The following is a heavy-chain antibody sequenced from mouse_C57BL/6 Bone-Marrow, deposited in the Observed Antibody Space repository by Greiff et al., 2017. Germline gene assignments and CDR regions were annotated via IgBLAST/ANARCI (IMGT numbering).Heavy chain of an antibody. V-gene: IGHV3-6*01. CDR1: GYSITSGYY. CDR3: ARGGYYGLFDY. CDR2: ISYDGSN. Sequence: EVKVEESGPGLVKPSQSLSLTCSVTGYSITSGYYWNWIRQFPGNKLEWMGYISYDGSNNYNPSLKNRISITRDTSKNQFFLKLNSVTTEDTATYYCARGGYYGLFDYWGQGTTLTVSS. D-gene: IGHD1-1*01. J-gene: IGHJ2*01.